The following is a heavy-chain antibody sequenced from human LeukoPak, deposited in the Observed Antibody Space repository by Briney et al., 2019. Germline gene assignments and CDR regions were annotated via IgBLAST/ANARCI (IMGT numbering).Heavy chain of an antibody. CDR1: GGSISRSSYY. D-gene: IGHD4-17*01. CDR3: ARDYGDLAFDC. Sequence: PSETLSLTCTVSGGSISRSSYYWGCPRQPPGKGLELIGSFYYSGSTYYTPSIKTRITISVDTSKNQFSLKLSSVTAADPAVYFCARDYGDLAFDCWGQGTLVTVSS. CDR2: FYYSGST. V-gene: IGHV4-39*01. J-gene: IGHJ4*02.